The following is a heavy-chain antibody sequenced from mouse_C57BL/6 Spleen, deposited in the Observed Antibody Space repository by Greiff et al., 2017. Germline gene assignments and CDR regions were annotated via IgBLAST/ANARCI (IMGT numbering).Heavy chain of an antibody. V-gene: IGHV1-52*01. Sequence: QVQLQQPGAELVRPGSSVKLSCKASGYTFTSYWMHWVKQRPIQGLEWIGNIDPSDSETHYNQKFKDKATLTVDKSSSTAYMQLSSLTSEDSAVYYCARSYYGTPAWVAYWGQGTLVTVSA. J-gene: IGHJ3*01. CDR2: IDPSDSET. CDR3: ARSYYGTPAWVAY. CDR1: GYTFTSYW. D-gene: IGHD1-1*01.